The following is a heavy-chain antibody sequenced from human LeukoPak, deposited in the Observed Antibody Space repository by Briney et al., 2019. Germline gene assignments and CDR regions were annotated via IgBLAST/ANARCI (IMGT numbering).Heavy chain of an antibody. CDR3: APRPAGTTWYGVFDY. J-gene: IGHJ4*02. Sequence: SETLSLTCSVSGASMSNHYWSWMRQPPGKGLEWSWHIHESQTTNYNPPLKSRVTMPVHTSKRQFSLRLSSVPAADTALYYCAPRPAGTTWYGVFDYWSRGTLVTVSS. D-gene: IGHD6-13*01. CDR1: GASMSNHY. V-gene: IGHV4-59*11. CDR2: IHESQTT.